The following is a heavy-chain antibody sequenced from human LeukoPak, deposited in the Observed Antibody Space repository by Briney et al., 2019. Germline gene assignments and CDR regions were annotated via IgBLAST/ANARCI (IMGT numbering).Heavy chain of an antibody. D-gene: IGHD5-24*01. V-gene: IGHV4-59*01. CDR3: ARDRRDGYNPGDYNFDY. J-gene: IGHJ4*02. Sequence: SETLSLTCTVSGGSISFYYWSWIRQPPGKGLEWIGYIYYTGTTNYNPSLKSRATISVDTSRNQLSLRLSSLTAADTAVYFCARDRRDGYNPGDYNFDYWGQGALVTVSS. CDR2: IYYTGTT. CDR1: GGSISFYY.